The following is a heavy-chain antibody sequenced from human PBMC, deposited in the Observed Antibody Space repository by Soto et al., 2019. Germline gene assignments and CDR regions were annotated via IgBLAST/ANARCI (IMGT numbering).Heavy chain of an antibody. J-gene: IGHJ4*02. CDR2: INHSGST. Sequence: SETLSLTCAVYGGSFSGYYWSWIRQPPGKGLEWIGEINHSGSTNYNPSLKSRVTISVDTSKNQFSLKLSSVTAADTAVYYCMAGSYYFDYWGQGTLVTVSS. CDR3: MAGSYYFDY. V-gene: IGHV4-34*01. D-gene: IGHD6-19*01. CDR1: GGSFSGYY.